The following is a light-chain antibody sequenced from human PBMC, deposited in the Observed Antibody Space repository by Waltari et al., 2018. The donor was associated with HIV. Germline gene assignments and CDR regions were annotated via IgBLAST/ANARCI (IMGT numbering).Light chain of an antibody. V-gene: IGLV2-11*01. CDR1: SSNVGGYNY. CDR2: DVS. J-gene: IGLJ3*02. Sequence: QSALTQPRSLSGFPGLSVTISCTGTSSNVGGYNYVPCYQQPPGNAPKLMSYDVSKRPSGVPDCVFGSKSGNTATLSISGLQAEADADYYCCSSEGSYTKFGGATKLTVL. CDR3: CSSEGSYTK.